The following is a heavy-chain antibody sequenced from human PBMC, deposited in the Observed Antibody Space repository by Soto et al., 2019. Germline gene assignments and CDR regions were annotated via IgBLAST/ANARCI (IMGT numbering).Heavy chain of an antibody. CDR1: GGSISSSSYY. J-gene: IGHJ5*02. CDR3: ARPILKPDNWFDP. V-gene: IGHV4-39*01. D-gene: IGHD3-10*01. Sequence: SETLSLTCTVSGGSISSSSYYWGWIRQPPGKGLEWIGSIYYSGSTYYNPSLKSRVTISVDTSKNQFSLKLSSVTAADTVVYYCARPILKPDNWFDPWGQGTLVTVSS. CDR2: IYYSGST.